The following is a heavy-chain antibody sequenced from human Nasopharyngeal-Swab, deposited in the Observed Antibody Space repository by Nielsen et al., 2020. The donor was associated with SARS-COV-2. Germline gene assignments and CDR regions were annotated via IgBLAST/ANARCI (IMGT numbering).Heavy chain of an antibody. CDR2: ISSSSSYI. CDR3: ARDRYYGSGSFDY. V-gene: IGHV3-21*01. J-gene: IGHJ4*02. CDR1: GFTFSSCS. Sequence: GESLKIPCAASGFTFSSCSMNWVRQAPGKGLEWVSSISSSSSYIYYADSVKGRFTISRDNAKNSLYLQMNSLRAEDTAVYYCARDRYYGSGSFDYWGQGTLVTVSS. D-gene: IGHD3-10*01.